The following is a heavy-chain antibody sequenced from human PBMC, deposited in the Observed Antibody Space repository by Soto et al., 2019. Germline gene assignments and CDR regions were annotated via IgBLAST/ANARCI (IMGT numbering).Heavy chain of an antibody. CDR2: ISSTTNYI. CDR3: ARESEDLTSNFDY. CDR1: VFTCTRYS. J-gene: IGHJ4*02. Sequence: GSLRLSGAASVFTCTRYSMNWVRQAPGKGLEWVSSISSTTNYIYYADSMKGRFTVSRDNAKNSVYLEMNSLSAEDTALYYCARESEDLTSNFDYWGQGTLVTVSS. V-gene: IGHV3-21*01.